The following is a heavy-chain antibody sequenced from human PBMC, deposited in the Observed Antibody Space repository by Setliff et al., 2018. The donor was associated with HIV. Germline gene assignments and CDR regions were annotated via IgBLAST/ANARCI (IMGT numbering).Heavy chain of an antibody. Sequence: PSETLSLTCTVSNASISSHCWSWIRQPPGKGLEWIGRIYTSGSTNYNPSLKSRVTISVDTSKNQFSLKLNSVTAADTAVYYCARAISPQYYGSSGYYLAWGQGTLVTVSS. CDR2: IYTSGST. D-gene: IGHD3-22*01. CDR3: ARAISPQYYGSSGYYLA. J-gene: IGHJ5*02. CDR1: NASISSHC. V-gene: IGHV4-4*08.